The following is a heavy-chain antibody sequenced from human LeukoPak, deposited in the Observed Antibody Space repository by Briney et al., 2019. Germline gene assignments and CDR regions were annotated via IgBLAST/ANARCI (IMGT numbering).Heavy chain of an antibody. D-gene: IGHD4-17*01. CDR1: VGSFSSGNYY. CDR3: ARHYGVAVTFYYYGMDV. Sequence: WETLSLTGTVSVGSFSSGNYYWSWIRQPPGEWVDWIGEINHSGSTNYNPSLKSRVTISVDTSKNQFSLKLSSVTAADTAVYYCARHYGVAVTFYYYGMDVWGQGTTVTVSS. J-gene: IGHJ6*02. V-gene: IGHV4-39*01. CDR2: INHSGST.